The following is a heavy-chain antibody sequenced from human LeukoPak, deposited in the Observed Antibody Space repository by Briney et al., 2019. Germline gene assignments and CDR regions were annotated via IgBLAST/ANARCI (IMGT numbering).Heavy chain of an antibody. Sequence: ASVKVSCKASGYTFTSYDINWVRQATGQGLERMGWMNPNSGNTGYAQKFQGRVTMTRNTSISTAYMELSSLRSEDTAVYYCARSIVGAISAFDIWGQGTMVTVSS. CDR3: ARSIVGAISAFDI. CDR2: MNPNSGNT. V-gene: IGHV1-8*01. D-gene: IGHD1-26*01. J-gene: IGHJ3*02. CDR1: GYTFTSYD.